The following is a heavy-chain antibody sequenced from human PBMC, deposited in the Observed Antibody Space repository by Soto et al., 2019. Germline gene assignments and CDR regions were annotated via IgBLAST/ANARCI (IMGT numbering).Heavy chain of an antibody. D-gene: IGHD3-16*01. J-gene: IGHJ3*02. CDR3: ATPMYYDYVWGNLSAFDI. CDR2: IIPIFGTA. V-gene: IGHV1-69*13. Sequence: SVKVSCKASGGTFSSYAISWVRQAPGQGLEWMGGIIPIFGTANYAQKFQGRVTITADESTSTAYMELSSLRSEDTAVYYCATPMYYDYVWGNLSAFDIWGQGTMVTVSS. CDR1: GGTFSSYA.